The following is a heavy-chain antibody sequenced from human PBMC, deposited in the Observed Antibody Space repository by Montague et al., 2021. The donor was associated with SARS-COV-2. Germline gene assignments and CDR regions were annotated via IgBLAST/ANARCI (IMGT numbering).Heavy chain of an antibody. CDR2: IYYSGST. CDR3: ARRGRKLLPVATTIGGFDI. D-gene: IGHD5-12*01. V-gene: IGHV4-59*08. J-gene: IGHJ3*02. CDR1: GRSISSYY. Sequence: SDTLSLTRTVSGRSISSYYWSWIRQPPGKGLEWIGYIYYSGSTNYNPSLKSRVTISVDTSKNQFSLKLSSVTAADTAVYYCARRGRKLLPVATTIGGFDIWGQGTMVTVSS.